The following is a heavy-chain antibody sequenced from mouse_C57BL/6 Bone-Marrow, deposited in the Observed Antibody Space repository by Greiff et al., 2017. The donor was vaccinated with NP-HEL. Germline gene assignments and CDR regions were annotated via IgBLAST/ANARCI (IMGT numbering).Heavy chain of an antibody. J-gene: IGHJ2*01. Sequence: QVQLQQPGAELVMPGASVKLSCKASGYTFTSYWMHWVKQRPGQGLEWIGEIDPSDSYTNYNQKFKGKSTLTVDKSSSTAYMQLSSLTSEDSAVYYCARSLSRTNFDCWGQGTTLTVSS. V-gene: IGHV1-69*01. CDR1: GYTFTSYW. D-gene: IGHD1-1*01. CDR2: IDPSDSYT. CDR3: ARSLSRTNFDC.